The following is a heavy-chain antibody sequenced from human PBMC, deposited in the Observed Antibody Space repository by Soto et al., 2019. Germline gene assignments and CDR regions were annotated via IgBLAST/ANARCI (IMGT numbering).Heavy chain of an antibody. Sequence: PSETLSLTCTVSGGSISSSSYYWGWIRQPPGKGLEWIGSIYYSGSTYYNPSLKSRVTISVDTSKNQFSLKLSSVTAADTAVYYCASLRITIFGVVISANYYYYGMDVWGQGTTVTVS. CDR1: GGSISSSSYY. D-gene: IGHD3-3*01. V-gene: IGHV4-39*01. J-gene: IGHJ6*02. CDR2: IYYSGST. CDR3: ASLRITIFGVVISANYYYYGMDV.